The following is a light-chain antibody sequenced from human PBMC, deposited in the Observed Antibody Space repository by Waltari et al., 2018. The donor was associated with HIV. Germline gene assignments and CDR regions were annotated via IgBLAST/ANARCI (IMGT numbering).Light chain of an antibody. CDR3: ATWDDNLSGVL. V-gene: IGLV1-47*01. CDR2: RSS. J-gene: IGLJ2*01. CDR1: NSNIGSTA. Sequence: QSVLTQTPSASGTPGPRVTMPSSGSNSNIGSTAVFGYQQLPGTAPKLLIYRSSQRPSGVPDRFSASKSGTSGSLAISGLRSEDEADYYCATWDDNLSGVLFGGGTRLNVL.